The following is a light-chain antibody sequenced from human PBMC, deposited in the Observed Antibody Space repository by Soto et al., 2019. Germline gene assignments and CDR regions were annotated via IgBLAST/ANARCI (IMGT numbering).Light chain of an antibody. Sequence: DIQMTQSPSTLSASVGDRVTITCRASQSISNWLAWYQQKPGKAPRFLIYQASSLESGVPSRFSGSGSGTEFTLTINNLQPDDFGTYYCQQSLTMPITFGHGTRLEIK. V-gene: IGKV1-5*03. CDR3: QQSLTMPIT. CDR2: QAS. CDR1: QSISNW. J-gene: IGKJ5*01.